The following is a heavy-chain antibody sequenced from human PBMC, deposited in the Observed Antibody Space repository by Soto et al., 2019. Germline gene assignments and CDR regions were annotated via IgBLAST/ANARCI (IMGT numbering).Heavy chain of an antibody. CDR2: IKSEIDGGAA. CDR1: GFTFSRAW. D-gene: IGHD1-1*01. J-gene: IGHJ4*02. CDR3: TTDVSGPLDDY. V-gene: IGHV3-15*01. Sequence: GSLGISWGGSGFTFSRAWMTWGRQAPGKGLEWIGRIKSEIDGGAADYAAPVKGRFTISRDDSRDTMYLQMKRLTIEDTGVYYCTTDVSGPLDDYWGQGTLVTVSS.